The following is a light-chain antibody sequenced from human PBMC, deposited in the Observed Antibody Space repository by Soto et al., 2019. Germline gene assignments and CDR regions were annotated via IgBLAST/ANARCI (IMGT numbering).Light chain of an antibody. CDR3: SSYTSSSTYV. CDR2: DVS. Sequence: SVLTQPASVSASPGQSITISCTGTSSDVGGYNYVSWYQQHPGKAPKVMIYDVSNRPSGVSNRFSGSKSGNTAFLIIFGLQAEDEADYYCSSYTSSSTYVFGTGTKVTVL. J-gene: IGLJ1*01. V-gene: IGLV2-14*01. CDR1: SSDVGGYNY.